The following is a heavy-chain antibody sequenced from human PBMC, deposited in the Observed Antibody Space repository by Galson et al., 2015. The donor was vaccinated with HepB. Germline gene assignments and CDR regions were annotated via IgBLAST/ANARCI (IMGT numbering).Heavy chain of an antibody. Sequence: SVKVSCKASGYTFTSYGISWVRQAPGQGLEWMGWISAYNGNTNYAQKLQGRVTMTTDTSTSTAYMELRSLRSDDTAVYYCARVIQAVAGQRGPVFDYWGQGTLVTVSS. CDR1: GYTFTSYG. D-gene: IGHD6-19*01. CDR2: ISAYNGNT. J-gene: IGHJ4*02. V-gene: IGHV1-18*01. CDR3: ARVIQAVAGQRGPVFDY.